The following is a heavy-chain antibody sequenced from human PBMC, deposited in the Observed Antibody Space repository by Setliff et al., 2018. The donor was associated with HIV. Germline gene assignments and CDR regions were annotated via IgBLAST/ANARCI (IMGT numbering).Heavy chain of an antibody. V-gene: IGHV1-18*01. CDR1: GYTFTSYG. J-gene: IGHJ3*02. Sequence: ASVKVSCKASGYTFTSYGISWVRQAPGQGLEWMGWISAYSGNTNYAQKLQGRVTMTTDTSTSTAYMELRGLRSDDTAVYYCARVAWYYSFWSGLGDAFDIWGQGTMVTVSS. CDR2: ISAYSGNT. D-gene: IGHD3-3*01. CDR3: ARVAWYYSFWSGLGDAFDI.